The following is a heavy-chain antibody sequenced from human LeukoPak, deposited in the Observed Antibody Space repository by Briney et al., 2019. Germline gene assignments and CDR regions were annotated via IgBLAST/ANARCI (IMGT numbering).Heavy chain of an antibody. CDR2: ISSSSSYI. Sequence: GGSLRLSCAASGFTFSSYSMNWVRQAPGKGLEWVSSISSSSSYIYYADSVKGRFTISRDNAKNSLYLQMNSLRAEDTAVYYCAREAPQILEGGYWGQGTLVTVSS. D-gene: IGHD3-3*01. CDR1: GFTFSSYS. CDR3: AREAPQILEGGY. J-gene: IGHJ4*02. V-gene: IGHV3-21*01.